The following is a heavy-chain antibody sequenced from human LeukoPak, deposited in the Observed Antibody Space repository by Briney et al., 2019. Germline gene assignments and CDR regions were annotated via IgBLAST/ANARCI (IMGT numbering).Heavy chain of an antibody. V-gene: IGHV3-21*01. D-gene: IGHD4-17*01. J-gene: IGHJ4*02. CDR2: ISSSSSYI. Sequence: PGGSLRLSCAASGFTFSSYWMSWVRQAPGKGLEWVSSISSSSSYIYYADSVKGRFTISRDNAKNSLYLQMNSLRAEDTAVYYCARDLRDGYFDYWGQGTLVTVSS. CDR3: ARDLRDGYFDY. CDR1: GFTFSSYW.